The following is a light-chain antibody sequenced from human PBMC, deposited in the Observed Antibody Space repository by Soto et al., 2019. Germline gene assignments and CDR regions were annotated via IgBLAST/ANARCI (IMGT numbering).Light chain of an antibody. CDR2: EVS. CDR1: SSDVGGYNY. J-gene: IGLJ3*02. CDR3: TSYTNSNTWV. V-gene: IGLV2-14*01. Sequence: QSALTQAASVSGSPGQSITISCTGTSSDVGGYNYVSWYQQHPGKAPKLMIYEVSNRPSGVSNRFSGSKSGNTASLNISGLQAEDEADYYCTSYTNSNTWVFGGGTKVTVL.